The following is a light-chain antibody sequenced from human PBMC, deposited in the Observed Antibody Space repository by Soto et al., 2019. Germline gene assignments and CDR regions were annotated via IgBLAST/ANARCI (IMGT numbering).Light chain of an antibody. V-gene: IGLV2-14*03. CDR3: SSYTSSSNVV. J-gene: IGLJ2*01. CDR1: SSDVGGYNY. Sequence: QSALTQPASVSGSPGQSITISCTGTSSDVGGYNYVSWYQHHPGKAPKLMIYDVSNRPSGVSNRFSGSKSGNTASLTISGLQAEDEGDYYCSSYTSSSNVVFGGGTKLTVL. CDR2: DVS.